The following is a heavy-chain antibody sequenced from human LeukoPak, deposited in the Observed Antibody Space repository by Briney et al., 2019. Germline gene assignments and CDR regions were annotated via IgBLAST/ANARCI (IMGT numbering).Heavy chain of an antibody. V-gene: IGHV4-59*01. J-gene: IGHJ4*02. CDR3: ARVRSASSGWYEVFDY. D-gene: IGHD6-19*01. CDR1: GGSISSYY. Sequence: SETLSLTCTVSGGSISSYYWSWIRQPPGKGLEWIGYIYYSGSTNYNPSLKSRVTISVDTSKNQFSLKLSSVTAADTAVYYCARVRSASSGWYEVFDYWGQGTLVTVSS. CDR2: IYYSGST.